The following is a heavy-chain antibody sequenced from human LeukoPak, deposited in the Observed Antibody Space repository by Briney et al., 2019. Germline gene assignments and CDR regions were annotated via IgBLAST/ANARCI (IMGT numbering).Heavy chain of an antibody. CDR2: ISAYNGNT. CDR1: GYMFTSYG. Sequence: GASVKVSCKASGYMFTSYGISWVRQAPGQGLEWMGWISAYNGNTNYAQKLQGRVTMTTDTSTSTAYMELRSLRSDDTAVYYCARTHPIYSSSWYWVRANLPYYFDYWGQGTLVTVSS. D-gene: IGHD6-13*01. CDR3: ARTHPIYSSSWYWVRANLPYYFDY. J-gene: IGHJ4*02. V-gene: IGHV1-18*01.